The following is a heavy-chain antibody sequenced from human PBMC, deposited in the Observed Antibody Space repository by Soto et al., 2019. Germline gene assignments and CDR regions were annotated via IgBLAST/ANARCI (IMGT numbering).Heavy chain of an antibody. CDR3: ARGVTPLDFDY. D-gene: IGHD4-4*01. CDR2: INHGGST. J-gene: IGHJ4*02. Sequence: PSETLSLTCAVYGGSFSGYYWSWIRQPPGKGLEWIGEINHGGSTNYNPSLKSRVTISVDTSKNQFSLKLSSVTAADTAVYYCARGVTPLDFDYWGQGTLVTVSS. CDR1: GGSFSGYY. V-gene: IGHV4-34*01.